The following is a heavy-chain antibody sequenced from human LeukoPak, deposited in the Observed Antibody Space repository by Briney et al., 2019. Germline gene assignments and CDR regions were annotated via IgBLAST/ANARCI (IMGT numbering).Heavy chain of an antibody. CDR2: IIPIFGTA. D-gene: IGHD1-26*01. Sequence: ASVTVSFTASGGTFSSYAISWVRQAPGQGLEWMGGIIPIFGTANYAQKFQGRVTITADESTSTAYMELSSLRSEDTAVYYCARPAVGATNDAFDIWGQGTMVTVSS. J-gene: IGHJ3*02. V-gene: IGHV1-69*13. CDR3: ARPAVGATNDAFDI. CDR1: GGTFSSYA.